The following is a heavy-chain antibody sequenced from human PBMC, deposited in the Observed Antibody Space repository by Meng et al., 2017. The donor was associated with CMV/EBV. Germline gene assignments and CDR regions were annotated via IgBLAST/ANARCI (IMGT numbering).Heavy chain of an antibody. J-gene: IGHJ4*02. CDR3: ASVQGLRVS. V-gene: IGHV4-61*02. CDR1: GGSISSGSYY. D-gene: IGHD1-1*01. CDR2: IYTSGST. Sequence: VQAQGSGPGLVKPSPSLSLTCSGAGGSISSGSYYWSWIRQPAGKGLEWIGRIYTSGSTNYNPSLKSRVTISVDTSKNQFSLKLSSVTAADTAVYDCASVQGLRVSWGQGTLVTVSS.